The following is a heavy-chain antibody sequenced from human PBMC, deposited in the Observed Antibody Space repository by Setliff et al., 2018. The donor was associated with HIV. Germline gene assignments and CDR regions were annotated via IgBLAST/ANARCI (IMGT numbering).Heavy chain of an antibody. Sequence: GESLKISCAAAGFSFNDFWMSWARQAPGKGLEWVANIKEDGSVKYYVDSVRGRFTISRNNTKKLLYLQLNNLRGEDTATYYCARDHHYDSGSFPLYWGQGALVTVSS. CDR3: ARDHHYDSGSFPLY. CDR2: IKEDGSVK. V-gene: IGHV3-7*03. D-gene: IGHD3-10*01. CDR1: GFSFNDFW. J-gene: IGHJ4*02.